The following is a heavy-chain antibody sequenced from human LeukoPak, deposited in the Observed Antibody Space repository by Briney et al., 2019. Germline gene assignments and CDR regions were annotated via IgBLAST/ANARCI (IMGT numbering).Heavy chain of an antibody. D-gene: IGHD3-9*01. J-gene: IGHJ4*02. V-gene: IGHV3-23*01. CDR1: GFIFSNYA. CDR3: AKWGDYDVLTGYYDPDN. Sequence: PGGSLRLSCAASGFIFSNYAMSWARQVPGKGLEWVSAIVGSGANTYYADSVKGRFTISRDSPRNTLYLQMNSLRAEDTAVYYCAKWGDYDVLTGYYDPDNWGQGTLVTVSS. CDR2: IVGSGANT.